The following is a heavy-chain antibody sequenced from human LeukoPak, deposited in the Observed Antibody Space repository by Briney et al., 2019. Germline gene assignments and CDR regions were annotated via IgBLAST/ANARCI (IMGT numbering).Heavy chain of an antibody. J-gene: IGHJ3*02. V-gene: IGHV1-2*02. Sequence: ASVKVSCKASGYTFTGYYMHWVRQAPGQGLEWMGWINPNSGGTNYAQKFRGRVTMTRDTSISTAYMELSRLRSDDTAVYYCARELGDIVVVPAANQEAFDIWGQGTMVTVSS. CDR2: INPNSGGT. CDR1: GYTFTGYY. CDR3: ARELGDIVVVPAANQEAFDI. D-gene: IGHD2-2*01.